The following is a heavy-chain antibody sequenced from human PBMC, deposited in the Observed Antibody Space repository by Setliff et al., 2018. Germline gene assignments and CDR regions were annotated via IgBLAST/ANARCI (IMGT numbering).Heavy chain of an antibody. Sequence: SETLSLTCTVSGGSISSSHSWSWIRQPPGKEMEWIGNVLDTGITNDNPSLEGRVTISVDTSKNQFSLSLTSVTAADTALYYCARRHLLSWFDSWGQGHLVTVSS. CDR2: VLDTGIT. V-gene: IGHV4-59*11. CDR1: GGSISSSHS. CDR3: ARRHLLSWFDS. J-gene: IGHJ5*01.